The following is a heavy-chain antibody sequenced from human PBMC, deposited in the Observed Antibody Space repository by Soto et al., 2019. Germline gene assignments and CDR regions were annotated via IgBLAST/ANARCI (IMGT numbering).Heavy chain of an antibody. J-gene: IGHJ4*02. CDR3: ARGLCSGTSSSGGWYFFXY. V-gene: IGHV4-34*01. Sequence: PSETLSLTCAVSGGSFSGYTWTWIRQSPGKGLEWIGQINGAGSAVYSPSLKSRITISLGTSSNQFFLEMTSVTAADTAVYYCARGLCSGTSSSGGWYFFXYWGQVALVTVSS. CDR1: GGSFSGYT. D-gene: IGHD3-10*01. CDR2: INGAGSA.